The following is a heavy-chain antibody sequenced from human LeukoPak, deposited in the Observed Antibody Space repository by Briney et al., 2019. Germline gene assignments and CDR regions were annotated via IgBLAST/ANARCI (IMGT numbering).Heavy chain of an antibody. CDR1: GYTFIGYY. D-gene: IGHD4-17*01. V-gene: IGHV1-2*06. J-gene: IGHJ4*02. CDR2: INPNSGGT. CDR3: ARDWSMTTLDY. Sequence: ASVKVSCKASGYTFIGYYMHWVRQAPGQGLEWMGRINPNSGGTDYAQKFQGRVTMTRDSSISIAYQEFSSLRSDDTAVYYCARDWSMTTLDYWGQGTLVTVSS.